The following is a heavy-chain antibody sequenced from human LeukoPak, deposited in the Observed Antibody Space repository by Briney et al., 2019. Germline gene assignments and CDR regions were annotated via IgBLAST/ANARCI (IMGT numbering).Heavy chain of an antibody. CDR3: ARDPHSYGYLDAFDI. J-gene: IGHJ3*02. D-gene: IGHD5-18*01. CDR1: GFTFSSYS. V-gene: IGHV3-21*01. CDR2: ISSSSSSYI. Sequence: GGSLRLSCAASGFTFSSYSMNWVRQAPGKGLEWVSSISSSSSSYIYYADSVKGRFTISRDNAKNSLYLQMNSLRAEDTAVYYCARDPHSYGYLDAFDIWGQGTMVTVSS.